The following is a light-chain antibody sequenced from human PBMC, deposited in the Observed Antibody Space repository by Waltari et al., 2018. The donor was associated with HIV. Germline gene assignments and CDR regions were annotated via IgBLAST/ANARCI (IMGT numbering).Light chain of an antibody. CDR1: SSDIGGYNY. CDR2: EVT. CDR3: SSYAPTNKFYVL. J-gene: IGLJ2*01. Sequence: QSALPQPPSASGSPGQSVTMSCTGTSSDIGGYNYVFWYQQHPGKAPKLIMTEVTKRPAGVPDRFSGSKSGNTASLTVSGLQAEDEAHYYCSSYAPTNKFYVLFGGGTTLTVL. V-gene: IGLV2-8*01.